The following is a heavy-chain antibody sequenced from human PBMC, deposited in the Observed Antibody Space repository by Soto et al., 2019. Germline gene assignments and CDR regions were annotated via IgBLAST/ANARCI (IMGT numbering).Heavy chain of an antibody. CDR3: STGGYYFDY. Sequence: EVQLVESGGGLVKPGASLRLSCAGSGFTVSNAWMNWVRQVPGKGLEWVGRIKSKPNGGTTDYAAPLKDRFTISRDDSKDTVYLQGSSLKAEDTAVYYCSTGGYYFDYWGQGTVVTVSS. V-gene: IGHV3-15*07. CDR2: IKSKPNGGTT. J-gene: IGHJ4*02. D-gene: IGHD3-16*01. CDR1: GFTVSNAW.